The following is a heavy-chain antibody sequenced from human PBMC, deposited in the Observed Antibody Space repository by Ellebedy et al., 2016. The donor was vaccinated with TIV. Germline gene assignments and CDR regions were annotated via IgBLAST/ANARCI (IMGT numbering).Heavy chain of an antibody. D-gene: IGHD5-12*01. J-gene: IGHJ4*02. CDR1: GYTFTGYY. V-gene: IGHV1-2*02. CDR2: INPNSGGT. CDR3: ARVRSGIVATDFDY. Sequence: ASVKVSXXASGYTFTGYYMHWVRQAPGQGLEWMGWINPNSGGTNYAQKFQGRVTMTRDTSISTAYMELSRLRSDDTAVYYCARVRSGIVATDFDYWGQGTLVTVSS.